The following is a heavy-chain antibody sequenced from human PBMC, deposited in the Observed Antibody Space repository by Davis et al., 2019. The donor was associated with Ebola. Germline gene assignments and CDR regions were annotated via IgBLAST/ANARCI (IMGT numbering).Heavy chain of an antibody. CDR1: GFTFSSYT. V-gene: IGHV3-73*01. J-gene: IGHJ3*02. CDR3: TTDSVVINFRGVTDAFDI. CDR2: IRSKANSYAT. Sequence: GGSLRLSCAASGFTFSSYTMHWVRQASGKGLEWVGRIRSKANSYATAYAASVKGRFTISRDDSKNTAYLKMNSLKTEDTAVYYCTTDSVVINFRGVTDAFDIWGQGTMVTVSS. D-gene: IGHD3-10*01.